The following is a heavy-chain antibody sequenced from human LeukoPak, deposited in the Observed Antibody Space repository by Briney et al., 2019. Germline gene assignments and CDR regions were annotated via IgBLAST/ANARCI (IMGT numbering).Heavy chain of an antibody. CDR1: GFTVSSNY. D-gene: IGHD2-21*01. V-gene: IGHV3-53*01. Sequence: GGSLRLSCAASGFTVSSNYMSWVRQAPGKGLEWVSVIYSGGSTYYADSVKGRFTISRDNSKNTLYLQMNSLRAEDTAVYYCAKVFAYCGGDCYFDAFDIWGQGTMVTVSS. CDR3: AKVFAYCGGDCYFDAFDI. CDR2: IYSGGST. J-gene: IGHJ3*02.